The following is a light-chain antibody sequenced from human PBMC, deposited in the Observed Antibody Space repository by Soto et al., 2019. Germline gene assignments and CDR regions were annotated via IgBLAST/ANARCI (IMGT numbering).Light chain of an antibody. CDR2: AAS. J-gene: IGKJ5*01. CDR1: QSISSY. CDR3: QQLNSYPIT. V-gene: IGKV1-39*01. Sequence: DIQMTQSPSPLSASVGDGVTITCRASQSISSYLNWYQQKPGKAPKLMIYAASTLQSGVPSRFSGSGSGTDFTLTISSLQPEDVATYYCQQLNSYPITLGQGTRLEIK.